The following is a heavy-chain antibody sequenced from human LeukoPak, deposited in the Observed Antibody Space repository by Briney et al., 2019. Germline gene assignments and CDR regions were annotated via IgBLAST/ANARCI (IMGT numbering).Heavy chain of an antibody. CDR2: IKQDGSEK. Sequence: GGSLRLSCAASGFIFSSYWMSWVRQAPGKGLEWVANIKQDGSEKYYVASVKGRFTISRDNAKKSLYLQMNSLRAEDTAVYYCAREYGDYVFDYWGQGTLVTVSS. CDR3: AREYGDYVFDY. J-gene: IGHJ4*02. CDR1: GFIFSSYW. V-gene: IGHV3-7*01. D-gene: IGHD4-17*01.